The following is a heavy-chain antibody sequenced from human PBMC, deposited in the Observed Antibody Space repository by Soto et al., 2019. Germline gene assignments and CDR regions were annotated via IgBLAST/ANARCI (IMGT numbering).Heavy chain of an antibody. D-gene: IGHD2-8*01. Sequence: ASVKVSCKASGYTFTGYYMHWLRQAPGQGLEWMGWINPNSGGTNYAQKFQGRVTMTRDTSISTAYMELSRLRSDDTAVYYCARDRESIVLMVYAIGWFDPWGQGTLVTVSS. CDR3: ARDRESIVLMVYAIGWFDP. J-gene: IGHJ5*02. CDR1: GYTFTGYY. CDR2: INPNSGGT. V-gene: IGHV1-2*02.